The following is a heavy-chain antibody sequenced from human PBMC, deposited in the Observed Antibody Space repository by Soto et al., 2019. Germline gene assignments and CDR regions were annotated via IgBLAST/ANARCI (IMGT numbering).Heavy chain of an antibody. CDR1: GGSFSGYF. J-gene: IGHJ4*02. Sequence: PSETLSLTCAVYGGSFSGYFCSWIRQPPGKGLEWIGEINHSGSTNYNPSLKSRVTLSLDTSKNQFSLKLTSVTAADTAVYFCARSTYYDSSGYGHWGQGTLVTVS. V-gene: IGHV4-34*01. D-gene: IGHD3-22*01. CDR3: ARSTYYDSSGYGH. CDR2: INHSGST.